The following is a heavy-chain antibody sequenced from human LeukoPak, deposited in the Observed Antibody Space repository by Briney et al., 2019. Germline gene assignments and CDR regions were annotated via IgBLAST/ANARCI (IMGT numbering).Heavy chain of an antibody. Sequence: PGWALRLSCAASVCTFIDYAMHWLRQAPGKELEDVSAISSNGGSIHYANSVKGRFTISRDNSKNTLYLKMDSLRDEDMAVYYCVRDTCRCGSGWHLYWYFDLWGRGTLVTVSS. CDR1: VCTFIDYA. CDR2: ISSNGGSI. D-gene: IGHD6-19*01. CDR3: VRDTCRCGSGWHLYWYFDL. J-gene: IGHJ2*01. V-gene: IGHV3-64*01.